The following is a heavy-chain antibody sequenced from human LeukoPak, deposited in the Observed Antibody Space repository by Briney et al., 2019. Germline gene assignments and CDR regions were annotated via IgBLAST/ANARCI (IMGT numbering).Heavy chain of an antibody. CDR3: ARDIGRYYYGSGFDY. CDR1: GFTFSSYA. Sequence: GGSLRLSCAASGFTFSSYAMHWVRQAPGKGLEWVAVISYDGSNKYYADSVKGRFTISRDNSKNTLYLQMNSLRAEDTAVYYCARDIGRYYYGSGFDYWGQGTLVTVSS. D-gene: IGHD3-10*01. J-gene: IGHJ4*02. CDR2: ISYDGSNK. V-gene: IGHV3-30*04.